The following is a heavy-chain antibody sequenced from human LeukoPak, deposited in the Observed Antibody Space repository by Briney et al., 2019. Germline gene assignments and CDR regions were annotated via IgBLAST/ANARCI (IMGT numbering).Heavy chain of an antibody. CDR3: ARHITDSGSAFDL. CDR2: VHSIGYT. D-gene: IGHD3-10*01. Sequence: PSENLSLTCTVPGGSISSYYWGWIRQPPGKGLEWIAYVHSIGYTNYNPSLKSRVTISMDTSKDQFSLKLISVTAADTAVYYCARHITDSGSAFDLWGRGTLVTVSS. J-gene: IGHJ2*01. V-gene: IGHV4-59*08. CDR1: GGSISSYY.